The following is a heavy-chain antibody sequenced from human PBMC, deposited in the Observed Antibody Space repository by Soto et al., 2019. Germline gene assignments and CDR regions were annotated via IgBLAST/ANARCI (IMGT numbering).Heavy chain of an antibody. J-gene: IGHJ5*02. CDR1: GYSFTIYC. Sequence: PGESLKISCNGSGYSFTIYCISWVLQMPGKGLEWMGRIDPSDSYTNYSPSFQGHVTISADKSISTAYLQWSSLKASDTAMYYCAGKLAATPYYLFDPWGQGTLVTVSS. D-gene: IGHD2-15*01. CDR2: IDPSDSYT. V-gene: IGHV5-10-1*01. CDR3: AGKLAATPYYLFDP.